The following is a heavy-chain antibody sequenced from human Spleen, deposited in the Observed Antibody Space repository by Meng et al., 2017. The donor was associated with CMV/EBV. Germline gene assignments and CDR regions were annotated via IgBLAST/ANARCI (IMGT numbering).Heavy chain of an antibody. CDR2: ISPSGSTR. CDR1: GFTFSDYY. J-gene: IGHJ6*02. CDR3: ARDNQKTIYYGMDV. V-gene: IGHV3-11*01. Sequence: GGSLRLSCAASGFTFSDYYMSWIRQAPGQGLEWVSHISPSGSTRYYADSVKGRFTISRDNAKNSLYLQMNSLRAEDTALYYCARDNQKTIYYGMDVWGQGTTVTVSS.